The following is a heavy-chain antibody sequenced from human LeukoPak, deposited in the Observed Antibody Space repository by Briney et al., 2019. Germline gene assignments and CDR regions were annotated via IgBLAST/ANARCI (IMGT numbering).Heavy chain of an antibody. J-gene: IGHJ4*02. CDR2: IYTGGAT. CDR3: AIAVLSGGFDR. V-gene: IGHV3-66*01. D-gene: IGHD3-16*01. Sequence: GGSLRLSCAASGFTVINTYMTWVRQAPGKGLEWVSNIYTGGATYYTDSVKGRFTVSRDSSKNTLFLQMNSLREEDTAVYYCAIAVLSGGFDRWGQGALVTVSS. CDR1: GFTVINTY.